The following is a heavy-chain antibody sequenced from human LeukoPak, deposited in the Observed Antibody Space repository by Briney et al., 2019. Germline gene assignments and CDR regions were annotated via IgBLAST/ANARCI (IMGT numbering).Heavy chain of an antibody. J-gene: IGHJ3*02. Sequence: PSETLSLTCTVSGGSISSYYWSWIRQPPGKGLEWIGYIYYSGSTNYNPSLKSRVTISVDTSKNQFSLKLSSVTAADTAVYYCARGEVFWSGYYDDAFDIWGQGTMVTVSS. V-gene: IGHV4-59*01. D-gene: IGHD3-3*01. CDR1: GGSISSYY. CDR2: IYYSGST. CDR3: ARGEVFWSGYYDDAFDI.